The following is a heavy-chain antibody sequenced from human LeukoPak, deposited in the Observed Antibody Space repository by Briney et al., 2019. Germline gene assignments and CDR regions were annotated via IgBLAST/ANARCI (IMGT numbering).Heavy chain of an antibody. V-gene: IGHV1-8*03. D-gene: IGHD5-24*01. CDR1: GYTFTSYD. J-gene: IGHJ6*03. CDR2: MNPNTNNT. CDR3: ARGRRYRDGYKDYYYYYMDV. Sequence: GASVKVSCKASGYTFTSYDINWVRQATGQGLEWMGWMNPNTNNTGCAHKFQGRVTITRNTSVSTAYMEPSSLRSEDTAVYYCARGRRYRDGYKDYYYYYMDVWGKGTTVTVSS.